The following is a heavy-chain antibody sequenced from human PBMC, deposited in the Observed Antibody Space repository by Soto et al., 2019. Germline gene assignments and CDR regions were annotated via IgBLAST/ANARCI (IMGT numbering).Heavy chain of an antibody. D-gene: IGHD6-13*01. V-gene: IGHV4-59*01. CDR2: IYYSGST. J-gene: IGHJ5*02. Sequence: PSETQSLTCTVSGGSISSYYWSWIRQPPGKGLEWIGYIYYSGSTNYNPSLKSRVTISVDTSKNQFSLKLSSVTAADTAVYYCARADSSSWYGGNNWFDPWGQGTLVTVSS. CDR1: GGSISSYY. CDR3: ARADSSSWYGGNNWFDP.